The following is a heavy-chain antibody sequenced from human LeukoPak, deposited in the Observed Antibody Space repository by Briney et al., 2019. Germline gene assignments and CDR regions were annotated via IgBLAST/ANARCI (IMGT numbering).Heavy chain of an antibody. CDR2: IIPIFGTA. V-gene: IGHV1-69*13. J-gene: IGHJ4*02. Sequence: ASVTVSCKASGGTFSSYAISWVRQAPGQGLEWMGGIIPIFGTANYAQKFQGRVTITADESTSTDYMELSSLRSEDTAVYYCARGLPLTGYYFDYWGQGTLVTVSS. CDR1: GGTFSSYA. D-gene: IGHD3-9*01. CDR3: ARGLPLTGYYFDY.